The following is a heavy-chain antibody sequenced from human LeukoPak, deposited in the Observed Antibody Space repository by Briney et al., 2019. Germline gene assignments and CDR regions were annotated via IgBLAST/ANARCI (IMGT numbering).Heavy chain of an antibody. CDR3: AREMYYDSSGYRAFDI. Sequence: SETLSLTCTVSGGSISSGSYYWSWIRQPAGKGLEWIGRIYTSGSTNYNPSLKSRVTISVDTSKNQFSLKLSSVTAADTAVYYCAREMYYDSSGYRAFDIWGQGTMVTVSS. V-gene: IGHV4-61*02. CDR2: IYTSGST. CDR1: GGSISSGSYY. D-gene: IGHD3-22*01. J-gene: IGHJ3*02.